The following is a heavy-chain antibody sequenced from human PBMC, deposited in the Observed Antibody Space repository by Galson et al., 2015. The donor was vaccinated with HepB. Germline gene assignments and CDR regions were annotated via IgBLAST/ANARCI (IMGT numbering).Heavy chain of an antibody. CDR1: GFTFSISS. Sequence: SLRLSCAASGFTFSISSMNWVRQAPGKGLEWVSSISSSSTYIYYTDSVKGRFTISRDNAKNSLSLQMNSLRAEDTAVYYCARGGTTVTTGIDYWGQGALVTVSS. D-gene: IGHD4-17*01. CDR2: ISSSSTYI. CDR3: ARGGTTVTTGIDY. J-gene: IGHJ4*02. V-gene: IGHV3-21*01.